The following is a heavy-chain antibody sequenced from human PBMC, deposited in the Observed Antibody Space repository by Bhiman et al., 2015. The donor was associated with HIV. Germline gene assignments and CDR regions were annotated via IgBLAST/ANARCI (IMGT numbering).Heavy chain of an antibody. CDR3: AGPGGDFWSGYYTGGAMDV. J-gene: IGHJ6*03. Sequence: EVQLVESGGGLVQPGGSLRLSCAASGFTFSTYSMNWVRQAPGKGLEWVSSISSSSYYIYYADSVKGRFTISRDNAKNSLYLQMNSLRAEDTAVYYCAGPGGDFWSGYYTGGAMDVWGKGTTVTVSS. CDR2: ISSSSYYI. V-gene: IGHV3-21*01. CDR1: GFTFSTYS. D-gene: IGHD3-3*01.